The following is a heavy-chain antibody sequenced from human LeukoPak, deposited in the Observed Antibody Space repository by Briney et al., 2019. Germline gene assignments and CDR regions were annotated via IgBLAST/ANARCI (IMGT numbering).Heavy chain of an antibody. CDR2: ISPYNGNT. V-gene: IGHV1-18*01. CDR3: AREMATIVNQFDY. J-gene: IGHJ4*02. Sequence: GASVKVSCKASGYTFTSYGISWVRQAPGQGLEWMGWISPYNGNTNYAQKLQGRVTMTTDTSTTTAYMEPRGLRSDDTAVYYCAREMATIVNQFDYWGQGTLVTVSS. CDR1: GYTFTSYG. D-gene: IGHD5-24*01.